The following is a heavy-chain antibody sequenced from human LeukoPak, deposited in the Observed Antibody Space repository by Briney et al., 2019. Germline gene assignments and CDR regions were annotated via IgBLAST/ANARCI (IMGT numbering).Heavy chain of an antibody. J-gene: IGHJ4*02. CDR1: GGSISSGDYY. Sequence: SETLSLTCTVSGGSISSGDYYWSWIRQPPGKGLEWIGYIYYRGSTYYNPSLKSRVTISVDTSKNQFSLKLSSVTAADTAVYYCARGYYYDSSGSFDYWGQGTLVTVSS. D-gene: IGHD3-22*01. CDR2: IYYRGST. CDR3: ARGYYYDSSGSFDY. V-gene: IGHV4-30-4*08.